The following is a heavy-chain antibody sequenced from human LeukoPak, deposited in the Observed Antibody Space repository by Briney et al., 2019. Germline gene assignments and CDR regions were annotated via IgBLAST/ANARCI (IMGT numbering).Heavy chain of an antibody. CDR2: ISAHNDNT. J-gene: IGHJ4*02. CDR3: ARTEWLKPFDY. V-gene: IGHV1-18*01. D-gene: IGHD5-12*01. CDR1: GYTFPSYG. Sequence: GASVKVSCKASGYTFPSYGISWVRQAPGQGLEWMGWISAHNDNTHYAQKFQGRVTMTTDTSTSTAYMELRSLRYDDTAVYYYARTEWLKPFDYWGQGTLVTVS.